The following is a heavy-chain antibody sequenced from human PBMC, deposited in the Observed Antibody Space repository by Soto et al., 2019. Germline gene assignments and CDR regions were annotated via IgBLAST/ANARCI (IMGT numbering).Heavy chain of an antibody. D-gene: IGHD5-12*01. CDR3: AREGPVEMATNSFDY. Sequence: QVQLVQSGAEVKKPGASVKVSCKASGYTFTSYGISWVRQAPGQGLEWMGWISAYNGNTNYAQKLQGRVTMTTDTSTSTAYMELSRLRSEDTAVYYCAREGPVEMATNSFDYWGQGTLVTVSS. V-gene: IGHV1-18*01. CDR1: GYTFTSYG. CDR2: ISAYNGNT. J-gene: IGHJ4*02.